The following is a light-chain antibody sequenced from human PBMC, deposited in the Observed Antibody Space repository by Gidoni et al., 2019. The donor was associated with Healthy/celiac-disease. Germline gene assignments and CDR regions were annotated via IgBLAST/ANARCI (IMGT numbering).Light chain of an antibody. J-gene: IGKJ1*01. Sequence: DIQMTHSPSTLSASVGDRVTITCRASQSIRSWLAWYQQKPGKAPKLLIYKASSLESGVPSRFSCSGSGTEFTLTISRLQADDFENYYCQKYKSYSRTFGQGTKVEIK. CDR1: QSIRSW. V-gene: IGKV1-5*03. CDR3: QKYKSYSRT. CDR2: KAS.